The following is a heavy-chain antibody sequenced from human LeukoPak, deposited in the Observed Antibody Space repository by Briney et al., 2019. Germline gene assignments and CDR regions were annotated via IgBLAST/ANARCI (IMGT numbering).Heavy chain of an antibody. CDR3: ARDRFACSGGSCYFDY. CDR1: GFTFSSYG. J-gene: IGHJ4*02. V-gene: IGHV3-33*01. D-gene: IGHD2-15*01. Sequence: PGGSLRLSCAASGFTFSSYGMHWVRQAPGKGLEWVAVIWYDGSNKYYADSVKGRFTISRDNSKNTLYLQMNSLRAEDTAVYYCARDRFACSGGSCYFDYWGQGTLVTVSS. CDR2: IWYDGSNK.